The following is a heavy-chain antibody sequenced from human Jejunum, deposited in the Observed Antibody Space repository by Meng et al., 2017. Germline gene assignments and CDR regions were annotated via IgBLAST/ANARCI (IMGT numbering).Heavy chain of an antibody. V-gene: IGHV3-48*03. J-gene: IGHJ4*02. Sequence: GGSLRLSCAASGFIFNKYEMNWVRQAPGKGLEWVSYISESGDFIYYADSVKGRFTISRDNAKNSLYLQMNSLRAEDTAVYYCTRDSDFWSGYYASDFDSWGPGTLVTVSS. CDR3: TRDSDFWSGYYASDFDS. CDR2: ISESGDFI. D-gene: IGHD3-3*01. CDR1: GFIFNKYE.